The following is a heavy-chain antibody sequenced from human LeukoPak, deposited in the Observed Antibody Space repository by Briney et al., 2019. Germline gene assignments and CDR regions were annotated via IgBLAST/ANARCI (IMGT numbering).Heavy chain of an antibody. J-gene: IGHJ6*02. V-gene: IGHV3-11*01. CDR3: ARSVGYYYTPDV. D-gene: IGHD3-22*01. CDR1: GFTFSDFY. Sequence: GGSLRLSCVASGFTFSDFYMSWIRQAPGRGLEWVSYISGSGRDLYYTDSVRGRFTVSRENAKNSLYLQMNSLRVEDTAVYYCARSVGYYYTPDVWGQGTTVTVSS. CDR2: ISGSGRDL.